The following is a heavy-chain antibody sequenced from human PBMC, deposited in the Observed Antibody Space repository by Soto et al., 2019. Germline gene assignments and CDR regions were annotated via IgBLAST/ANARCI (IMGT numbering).Heavy chain of an antibody. V-gene: IGHV4-31*03. Sequence: QVQLQESGPGLVKPSQTLSLTCTVSGGSISSGNYYWSWVRQHPGKGLGWIGHMEDSGSTYYNPSLKGRVTILVDTSKNQLSLKLSSMTAADTAVYYCATAGRTNYFDYWGQGTLVTVSS. J-gene: IGHJ4*02. CDR3: ATAGRTNYFDY. CDR1: GGSISSGNYY. CDR2: MEDSGST. D-gene: IGHD1-1*01.